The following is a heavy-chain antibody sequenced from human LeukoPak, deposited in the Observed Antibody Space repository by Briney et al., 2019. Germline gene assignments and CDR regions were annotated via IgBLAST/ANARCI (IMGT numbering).Heavy chain of an antibody. CDR3: AKDRRYCSSTSCYGDFDY. J-gene: IGHJ4*02. CDR1: GFTFSNYA. V-gene: IGHV3-23*01. Sequence: SGGSLRLSCAASGFTFSNYAMNWVRQAPGKGLEWVSGVSGSGGSTYYADSVKGRFTISRDNSKNTLYLQMDSLRAEDTAVYYCAKDRRYCSSTSCYGDFDYWGQGTLATVSP. CDR2: VSGSGGST. D-gene: IGHD2-2*01.